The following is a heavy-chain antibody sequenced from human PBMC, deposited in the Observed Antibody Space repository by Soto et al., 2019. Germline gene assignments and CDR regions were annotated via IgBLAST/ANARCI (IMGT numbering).Heavy chain of an antibody. V-gene: IGHV4-34*01. D-gene: IGHD3-3*01. Sequence: QVQLQQWGAGLLKPSETLSLTCAVYGGSFSGYYWSWIRQPPGKGLEWIGEINHSGSTNYNPSLKSRVTISVDTSKNQFSLKLSSVTAADTAVYYCARGDGTIFGVYGMDVWGQGTTVTVSS. CDR3: ARGDGTIFGVYGMDV. CDR1: GGSFSGYY. CDR2: INHSGST. J-gene: IGHJ6*02.